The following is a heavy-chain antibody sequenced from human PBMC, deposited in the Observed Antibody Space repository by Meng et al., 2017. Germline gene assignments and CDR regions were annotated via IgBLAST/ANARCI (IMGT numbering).Heavy chain of an antibody. J-gene: IGHJ1*01. CDR2: INHSGST. Sequence: VQLRRWGGGLLKHSETLSLTCAVYGGSFRGYYWSWIRQPPGKGLEWIGEINHSGSTNYNPSLKSRVTISVDTSQNQFSLKLSSVTAADTAVYYCARGLRSSSWYGGYFQHWGQGTLVTVSS. CDR1: GGSFRGYY. D-gene: IGHD6-13*01. CDR3: ARGLRSSSWYGGYFQH. V-gene: IGHV4-34*01.